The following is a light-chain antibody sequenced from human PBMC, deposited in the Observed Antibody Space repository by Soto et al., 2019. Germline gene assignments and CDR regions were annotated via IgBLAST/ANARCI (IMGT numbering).Light chain of an antibody. CDR3: KQYVNWPPWT. CDR2: GAS. Sequence: IVMTQSPDTLSVSPGDRATLTCRASESVRNNLAWYQRRPGQAPRLLIYGASTRATGIPARFSGSGSGTEFTLTISSLQSEDFAVYYCKQYVNWPPWTFGQGTKVEIK. J-gene: IGKJ1*01. V-gene: IGKV3-15*01. CDR1: ESVRNN.